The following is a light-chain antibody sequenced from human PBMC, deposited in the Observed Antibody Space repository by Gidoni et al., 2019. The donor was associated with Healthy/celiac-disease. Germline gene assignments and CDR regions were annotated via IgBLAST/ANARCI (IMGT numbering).Light chain of an antibody. CDR3: QAWDSSNYV. CDR1: KLGDKY. V-gene: IGLV3-1*01. Sequence: SYELPLPPSVSVSPGQTASITCPGDKLGDKYACWYQQKPGQSPVLVIYQDSKRPSGIPERFSGSNSGNTATLTISGTQAMDEADYYCQAWDSSNYVFGTGTKVTVL. J-gene: IGLJ1*01. CDR2: QDS.